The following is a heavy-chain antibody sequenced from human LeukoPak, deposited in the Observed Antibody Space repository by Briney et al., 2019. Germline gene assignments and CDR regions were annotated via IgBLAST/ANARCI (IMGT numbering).Heavy chain of an antibody. D-gene: IGHD6-19*01. V-gene: IGHV1-18*01. J-gene: IGHJ4*02. CDR3: ARDKTIAVAGPDY. Sequence: ASVKVSCKASGYTFTSYAMHWVRQAPGQGLEWMGWISAYNGDTNYAQKLQGRVTMTTDTSTSTAYMELRSLRSDDTAVYYCARDKTIAVAGPDYWGQGTLVTVSS. CDR2: ISAYNGDT. CDR1: GYTFTSYA.